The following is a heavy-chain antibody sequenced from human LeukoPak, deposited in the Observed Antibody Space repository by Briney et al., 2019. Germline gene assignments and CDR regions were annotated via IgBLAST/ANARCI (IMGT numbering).Heavy chain of an antibody. CDR3: ASPTYCTTTSCLRWYY. CDR1: GGSISSSSYY. Sequence: PSETLSLTCTLSGGSISSSSYYWGWIRQPPGKGLEWIGSIHYSGSTYYNPSLKSRVTISVDTSKNQFSLKLNSVTAADTAVYYCASPTYCTTTSCLRWYYWGQGTLVTVSS. J-gene: IGHJ4*02. D-gene: IGHD2-2*01. CDR2: IHYSGST. V-gene: IGHV4-39*01.